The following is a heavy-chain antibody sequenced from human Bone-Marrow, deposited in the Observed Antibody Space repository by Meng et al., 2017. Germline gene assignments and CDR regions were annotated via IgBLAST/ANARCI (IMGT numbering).Heavy chain of an antibody. J-gene: IGHJ4*02. D-gene: IGHD6-13*01. CDR1: GFTFSSYS. CDR3: ARDRAAAGIYDY. Sequence: GQLGESGGGLVKPGGSLRLSCEASGFTFSSYSMNWVRQAPGKGLEWVSSISSSSSYIYYADSVKGRFTISRDNAKNSLYLQMNSLRAEDTAVYYCARDRAAAGIYDYWGQGTLVTVSS. V-gene: IGHV3-21*01. CDR2: ISSSSSYI.